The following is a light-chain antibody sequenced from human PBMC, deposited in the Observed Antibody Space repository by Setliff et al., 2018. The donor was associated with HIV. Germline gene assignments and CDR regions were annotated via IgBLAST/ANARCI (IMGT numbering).Light chain of an antibody. CDR1: SSDVGGYNY. V-gene: IGLV2-14*03. CDR2: DVT. J-gene: IGLJ3*02. Sequence: QSVLTQPASVSGSPGQSITISCTGTSSDVGGYNYVSWYQQHPGKAPKLVIFDVTNRPSGVSNRYSGSKSGNTASLTISGLQAEDEADYYCSSYTSNSTFWVFGGGTKVT. CDR3: SSYTSNSTFWV.